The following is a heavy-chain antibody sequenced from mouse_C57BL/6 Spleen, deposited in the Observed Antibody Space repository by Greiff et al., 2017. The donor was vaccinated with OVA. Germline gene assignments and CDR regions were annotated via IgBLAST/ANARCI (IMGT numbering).Heavy chain of an antibody. CDR2: INYDGSST. Sequence: EVKLVESEGGLVQPGSSLKLSCTASGFTFSDYYMAWVRQVPEKGLEWVANINYDGSSTYYLDSLKSRFIISRDNAKNILYLQMSSLKSEDTATYYCARDWRYSNDGYFDVWGTGTTVTVSS. D-gene: IGHD2-12*01. V-gene: IGHV5-16*01. CDR1: GFTFSDYY. J-gene: IGHJ1*03. CDR3: ARDWRYSNDGYFDV.